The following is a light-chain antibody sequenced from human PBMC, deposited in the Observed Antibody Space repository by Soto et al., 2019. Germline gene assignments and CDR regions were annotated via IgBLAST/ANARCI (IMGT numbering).Light chain of an antibody. V-gene: IGLV2-14*01. CDR2: QVT. CDR3: QSYDSSLTNAV. CDR1: SSDLAIYNY. J-gene: IGLJ2*01. Sequence: QSALTQPASVSGSPGQSITISCTGTSSDLAIYNYVSWYQQQPGKAPKLMIYQVTNRPSGVSNRFSGSRSGTSVSLAITGLRGEDEADYHCQSYDSSLTNAVFGGGTKLTVL.